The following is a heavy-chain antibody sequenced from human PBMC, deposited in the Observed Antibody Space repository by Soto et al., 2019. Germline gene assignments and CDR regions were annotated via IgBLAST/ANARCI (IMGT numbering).Heavy chain of an antibody. CDR1: GGTFSSYA. CDR2: IIPIFGTA. V-gene: IGHV1-69*13. J-gene: IGHJ3*02. CDR3: STDIPLSIAAFDT. D-gene: IGHD2-2*02. Sequence: ASVKVSCKASGGTFSSYAISWVRQAPGQGLEWMGGIIPIFGTANYAQKFQGRVTITADESTSTAYMELSSLRSEDTAVYYCSTDIPLSIAAFDTWGQGTILTV.